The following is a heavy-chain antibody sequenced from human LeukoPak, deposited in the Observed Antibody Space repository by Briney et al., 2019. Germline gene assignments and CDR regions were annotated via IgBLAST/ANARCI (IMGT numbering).Heavy chain of an antibody. CDR2: IFRSGST. CDR1: GGSISSSNW. V-gene: IGHV4-4*02. D-gene: IGHD3-10*01. CDR3: ASLYYYDSGGYYNGDY. Sequence: SETLSLTCAVSGGSISSSNWWTWVRQPPGKGLEWIGEIFRSGSTNYNPSLRSRLTISVNKSRNQFSLKLSSVTAADTAVYHCASLYYYDSGGYYNGDYWGQGTLVSVSS. J-gene: IGHJ4*02.